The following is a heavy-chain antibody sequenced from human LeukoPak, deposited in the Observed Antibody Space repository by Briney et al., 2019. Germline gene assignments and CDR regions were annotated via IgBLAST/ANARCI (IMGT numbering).Heavy chain of an antibody. CDR3: ARDLAGSSFDY. Sequence: GGSLRLSCAASGFTFSSYWMSWVRQAPGKGPEWVANIKQDGGEKYYVDSVKGRFTISRDNAKNSLYLQMNSLTAEDTAVYYCARDLAGSSFDYWGQGTLVTVSS. V-gene: IGHV3-7*01. D-gene: IGHD6-13*01. J-gene: IGHJ4*02. CDR2: IKQDGGEK. CDR1: GFTFSSYW.